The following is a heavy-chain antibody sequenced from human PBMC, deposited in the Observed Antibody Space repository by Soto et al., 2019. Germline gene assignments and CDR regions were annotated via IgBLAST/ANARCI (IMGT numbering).Heavy chain of an antibody. CDR3: ARRDIDNWHQGHAFGV. CDR1: GGSVSSSSYY. J-gene: IGHJ3*01. V-gene: IGHV4-39*01. CDR2: VYYSGST. D-gene: IGHD1-20*01. Sequence: PSETLSLTCTVSGGSVSSSSYYWGWVRQPPGKGLEWIGSVYYSGSTYYNPSLESRVTISVDTSENQFSLKLSYVTAADTAVYNCARRDIDNWHQGHAFGVWGQGTMVTVSS.